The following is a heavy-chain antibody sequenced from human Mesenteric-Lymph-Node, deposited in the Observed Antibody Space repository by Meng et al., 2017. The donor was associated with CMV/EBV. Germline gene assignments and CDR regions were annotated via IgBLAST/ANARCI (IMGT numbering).Heavy chain of an antibody. CDR3: AKADSGWHDMDV. J-gene: IGHJ6*02. CDR2: IWYDGSNK. Sequence: GGSLRLSCAASGFTFSNHGMHWVRQAPGKGLDWVAFIWYDGSNKYYADSVKARSTISRDNSKNTLYLQMNSLRAEDTAVYYCAKADSGWHDMDVWGQGTTVTVSS. CDR1: GFTFSNHG. V-gene: IGHV3-30*02. D-gene: IGHD6-19*01.